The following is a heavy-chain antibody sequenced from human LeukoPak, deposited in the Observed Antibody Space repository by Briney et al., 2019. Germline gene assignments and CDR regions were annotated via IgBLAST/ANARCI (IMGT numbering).Heavy chain of an antibody. Sequence: SVKVSCKASGGTFSSYAISWVRQAPGQGLEWMGRITPILGIANYAQKFQGRVTITADKSTSTAYMELSSLRSEDTAVYYCARDHPTSPFYDSSGYYEHYFDYWGQGTLVTVSS. CDR3: ARDHPTSPFYDSSGYYEHYFDY. D-gene: IGHD3-22*01. J-gene: IGHJ4*02. CDR2: ITPILGIA. V-gene: IGHV1-69*04. CDR1: GGTFSSYA.